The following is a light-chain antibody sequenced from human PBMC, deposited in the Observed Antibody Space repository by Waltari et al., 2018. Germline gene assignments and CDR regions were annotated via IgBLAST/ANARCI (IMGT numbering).Light chain of an antibody. J-gene: IGLJ2*01. CDR3: SSYAGSSKGV. CDR2: AVS. Sequence: QSALTQPASVSGSPEQSITLSCTGTSSDVGNSKRVSWYQQHPGKAPKLMIYAVSKRPSGVSDRFSGSKSGDMASLTISGLQPEDEAEYFCSSYAGSSKGVFGGGTKVTVL. CDR1: SSDVGNSKR. V-gene: IGLV2-23*02.